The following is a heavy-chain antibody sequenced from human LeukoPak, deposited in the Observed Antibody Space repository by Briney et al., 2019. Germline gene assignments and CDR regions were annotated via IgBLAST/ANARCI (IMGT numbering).Heavy chain of an antibody. J-gene: IGHJ6*02. CDR1: GFTFSSYS. CDR3: VGGDSSGYNGMDV. D-gene: IGHD3-22*01. V-gene: IGHV3-48*01. CDR2: ISSSSSTI. Sequence: GGSLRLSCAASGFTFSSYSMNWVRQAPGKGLEWVSYISSSSSTIYYADSVKGRFTISRENAKNSLYLQMNSLRAGDTAVYYCVGGDSSGYNGMDVWGQGTTVTVSS.